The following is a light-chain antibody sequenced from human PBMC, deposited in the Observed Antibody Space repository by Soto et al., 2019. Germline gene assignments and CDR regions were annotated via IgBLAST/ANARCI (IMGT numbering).Light chain of an antibody. J-gene: IGKJ1*01. CDR1: QTVGSSY. V-gene: IGKV3-20*01. Sequence: EVVFTQSPCTLSLSPGERATLSCRASQTVGSSYIAWYQQKPGQTPRLLIYGASSRATGVPDRFSGSGSGTDFTLTISRLEAEDFAVYYCQHYASSWWMFGQGTKVDIK. CDR2: GAS. CDR3: QHYASSWWM.